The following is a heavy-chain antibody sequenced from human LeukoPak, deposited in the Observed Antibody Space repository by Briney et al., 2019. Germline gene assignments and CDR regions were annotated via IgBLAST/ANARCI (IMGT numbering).Heavy chain of an antibody. D-gene: IGHD6-13*01. Sequence: GGSLRLSCAASGFAFSDYYMSWIRQAPGKGLEWVSYIGGGVGSIYYVDSVKGRFTISRDTAKNSLSLQMNSLTAEDTAVYYCARVGAAAGYNYFDYWGQGTLVTVSS. V-gene: IGHV3-11*01. CDR3: ARVGAAAGYNYFDY. J-gene: IGHJ4*02. CDR1: GFAFSDYY. CDR2: IGGGVGSI.